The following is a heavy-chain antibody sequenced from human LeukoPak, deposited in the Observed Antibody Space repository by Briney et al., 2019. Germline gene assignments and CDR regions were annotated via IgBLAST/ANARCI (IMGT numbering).Heavy chain of an antibody. D-gene: IGHD3-9*01. V-gene: IGHV4-39*07. CDR2: INHSGST. J-gene: IGHJ3*02. CDR1: GGSISSGGYY. CDR3: ARVGLQEGPTIDAFDI. Sequence: SETLSLTCTVSGGSISSGGYYWSWIRQPPGKGLEWIGEINHSGSTNYNPSLKSRVTISVDTSKNQFSLKLSSVTAADTAVYYCARVGLQEGPTIDAFDIWGQGTMVTVSS.